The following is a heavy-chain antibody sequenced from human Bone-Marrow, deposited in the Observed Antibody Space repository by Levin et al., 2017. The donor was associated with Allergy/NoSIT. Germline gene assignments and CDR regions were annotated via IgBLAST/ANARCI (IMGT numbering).Heavy chain of an antibody. Sequence: PGGSLRLSCAASGFTFSSYGMHWVRQAPGKGLEWVAVIWYDGSNKYYADSVKGRFTISRDNSKNTLYLQMNSLRAEDTAVYYCARDGYCSSTSCNHYDYYYMDGWGKGTTVTVSS. CDR1: GFTFSSYG. V-gene: IGHV3-33*01. CDR2: IWYDGSNK. D-gene: IGHD2-2*03. J-gene: IGHJ6*03. CDR3: ARDGYCSSTSCNHYDYYYMDG.